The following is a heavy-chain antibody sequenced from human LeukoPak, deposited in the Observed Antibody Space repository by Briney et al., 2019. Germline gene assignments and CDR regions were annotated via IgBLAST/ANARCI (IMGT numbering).Heavy chain of an antibody. V-gene: IGHV3-74*01. CDR3: ARDAVDTANAV. CDR2: INSDGSIT. J-gene: IGHJ6*02. Sequence: GGSLRLSCAASGFTFKNYAMSWVRQAPGKGLVWVSHINSDGSITSYADSVKGRFTISRDNAKNTLYLQMNSLRAEDTAVYYCARDAVDTANAVWGQGTTVTVSS. D-gene: IGHD5-18*01. CDR1: GFTFKNYA.